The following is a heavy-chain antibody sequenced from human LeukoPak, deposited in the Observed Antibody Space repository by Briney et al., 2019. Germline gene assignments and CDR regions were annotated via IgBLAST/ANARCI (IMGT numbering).Heavy chain of an antibody. J-gene: IGHJ3*02. D-gene: IGHD3-10*01. CDR2: IYYSGST. CDR3: ARILPRGAFDI. V-gene: IGHV4-39*07. Sequence: SETLSLTCTVSGGSISSSSYYWGWIRQPPGKGLEWIGSIYYSGSTYHNPSLKSRVTISVDTSKNQFSLKLSSVTAADTAVYYCARILPRGAFDIWGQGTMVTVSS. CDR1: GGSISSSSYY.